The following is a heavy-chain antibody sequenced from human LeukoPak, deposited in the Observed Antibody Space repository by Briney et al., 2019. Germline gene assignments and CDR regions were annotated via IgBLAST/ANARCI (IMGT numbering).Heavy chain of an antibody. V-gene: IGHV3-30*03. CDR1: GFSFRSYG. Sequence: GGSLRLSCAASGFSFRSYGMHWVRQAPGKGLEWVAVISYDGSDKYFADSVKGRFTISRDNSKNTLYLQMNSLRTDDTAVYYCARDQFDPWGQGTLVTVSS. CDR2: ISYDGSDK. CDR3: ARDQFDP. J-gene: IGHJ5*02.